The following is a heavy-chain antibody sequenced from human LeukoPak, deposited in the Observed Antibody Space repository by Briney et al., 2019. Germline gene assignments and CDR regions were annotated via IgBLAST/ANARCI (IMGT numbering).Heavy chain of an antibody. D-gene: IGHD6-6*01. J-gene: IGHJ5*02. CDR2: IYHSGST. CDR1: GYSISSGYY. V-gene: IGHV4-38-2*02. CDR3: ARDSIAARSWFDP. Sequence: SETLSLTCTVSGYSISSGYYWGWIRQPPGKGLEWIGSIYHSGSTYYNPSLKSRVTISVDTSKNQFSLKLGSVTAADTAVYYCARDSIAARSWFDPWGQGTLVTVSS.